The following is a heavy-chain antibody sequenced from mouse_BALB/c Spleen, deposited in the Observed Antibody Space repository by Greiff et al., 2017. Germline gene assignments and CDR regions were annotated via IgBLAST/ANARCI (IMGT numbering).Heavy chain of an antibody. CDR3: AKQFCAEALIYFDY. CDR1: GFSLTDYG. Sequence: VRLVESGPGLVAPSQSLSITCTVSGFSLTDYGVSWIRQPPGKGLEWLGVIWGGGSTYYNSALKSRLSISKDNSKSQVFLKMNSLQTDDTAMYYCAKQFCAEALIYFDYWGQGTTLTVSS. CDR2: IWGGGST. V-gene: IGHV2-6-5*01. D-gene: IGHD6-2*01. J-gene: IGHJ2*01.